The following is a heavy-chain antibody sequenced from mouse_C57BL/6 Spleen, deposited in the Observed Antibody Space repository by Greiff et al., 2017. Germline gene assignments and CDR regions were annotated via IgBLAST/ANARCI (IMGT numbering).Heavy chain of an antibody. D-gene: IGHD1-1*01. V-gene: IGHV1-31*01. Sequence: EVQLQQSGPELVKPGASVKISCKASGYSFTGYYMHWVKQSHGNILDWIGYIYPYNGVSSYNKKFKGKATLTVDKSSSTAYMELRSLTSEDSAIYYCAGYSYYGSGFGGYFDVWGTGTTVTVSS. CDR2: IYPYNGVS. CDR1: GYSFTGYY. J-gene: IGHJ1*03. CDR3: AGYSYYGSGFGGYFDV.